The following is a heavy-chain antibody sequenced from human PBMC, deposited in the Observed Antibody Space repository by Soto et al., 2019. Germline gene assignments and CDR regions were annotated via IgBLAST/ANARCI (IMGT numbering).Heavy chain of an antibody. CDR2: ISHSGTS. CDR3: ARVVLSITRGAFDA. CDR1: GGSISSSHW. D-gene: IGHD1-20*01. Sequence: QVQLQESGPGLVKPSGTLSLTCAVSGGSISSSHWWTWVRQSPGKGLEYIGEISHSGTSNSNPSLKIRVTLSVDRSKNHFSLTLTSMTAADTSVYYCARVVLSITRGAFDAWGQGTPVIVSS. J-gene: IGHJ3*01. V-gene: IGHV4-4*02.